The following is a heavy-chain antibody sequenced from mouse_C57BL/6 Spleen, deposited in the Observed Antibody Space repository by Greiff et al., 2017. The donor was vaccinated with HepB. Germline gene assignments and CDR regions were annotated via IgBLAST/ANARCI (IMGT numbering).Heavy chain of an antibody. CDR2: INYDGSST. V-gene: IGHV5-16*01. CDR1: GFTFSDYY. J-gene: IGHJ2*01. CDR3: ARGGVFDY. Sequence: EVKVVESEGGLVQPGSSMKLSCTASGFTFSDYYMAWVRQVPEKGLEWVANINYDGSSTYYLDSLKSRFIISRDNAKNILYLQMSSLKSEDTATYYCARGGVFDYWGQGTTLTVSS.